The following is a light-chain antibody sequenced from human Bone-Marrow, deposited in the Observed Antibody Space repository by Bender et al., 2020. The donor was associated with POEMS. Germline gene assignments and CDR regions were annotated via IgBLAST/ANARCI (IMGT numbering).Light chain of an antibody. J-gene: IGLJ2*01. CDR1: ALPKEY. CDR2: KDT. Sequence: SYELTQPPSVSVSPGQTARITCSGDALPKEYAYWYYQKPGQAPVVVIYKDTERPSGIPERFSGSTSGTTVTLTISGVQAEDEADYYCQSADSTGSFVLFGGGTKLTVL. CDR3: QSADSTGSFVL. V-gene: IGLV3-25*03.